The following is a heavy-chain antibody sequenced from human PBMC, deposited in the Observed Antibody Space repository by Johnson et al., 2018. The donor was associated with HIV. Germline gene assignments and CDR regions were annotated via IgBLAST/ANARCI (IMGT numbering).Heavy chain of an antibody. CDR2: ISFAANNN. CDR1: QFTFSSYG. Sequence: QVQLVESGGGVVQPGRSLRLSCAASQFTFSSYGMHWVRQAPGKGLEWVAAISFAANNNYSADSVRGRFTISRDNYKNAQYLQMNSLRAEDTALYYCAKDQGQWLVDAFDIWGQGTMVTVSS. CDR3: AKDQGQWLVDAFDI. J-gene: IGHJ3*02. D-gene: IGHD6-19*01. V-gene: IGHV3-30*18.